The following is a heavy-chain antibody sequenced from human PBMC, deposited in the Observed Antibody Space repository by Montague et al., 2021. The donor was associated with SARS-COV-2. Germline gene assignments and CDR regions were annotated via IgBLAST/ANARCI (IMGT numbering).Heavy chain of an antibody. V-gene: IGHV6-1*01. Sequence: CAISGDSVSINTATWNWNRQSPSRGLEWLGRTYYRSKWYHDYAISLKSRITINPDTSKNQFSLQLSSVAPEDTAVFYCARTTTRMLYPENAFDIWGQGTMVTVSS. CDR1: GDSVSINTAT. CDR3: ARTTTRMLYPENAFDI. CDR2: TYYRSKWYH. D-gene: IGHD2-15*01. J-gene: IGHJ3*02.